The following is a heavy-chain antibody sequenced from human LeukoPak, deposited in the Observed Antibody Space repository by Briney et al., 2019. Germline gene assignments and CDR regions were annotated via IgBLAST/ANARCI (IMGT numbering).Heavy chain of an antibody. CDR3: ARGPIYDILTGYPKGVVDY. CDR1: GYTFTSYG. J-gene: IGHJ4*02. D-gene: IGHD3-9*01. Sequence: ASVKVSCKASGYTFTSYGISWVRQAPGQGLEWMGWISAYNGNTNYAQKLRGRVTMTTDTSASTAYMELRSLRSDDTAVYYCARGPIYDILTGYPKGVVDYWGQGTLVTVSS. V-gene: IGHV1-18*04. CDR2: ISAYNGNT.